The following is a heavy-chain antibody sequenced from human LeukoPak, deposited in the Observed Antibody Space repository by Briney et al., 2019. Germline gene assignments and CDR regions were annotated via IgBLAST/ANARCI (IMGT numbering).Heavy chain of an antibody. CDR1: GYTFTSYG. Sequence: SVKVSCKASGYTFTSYGISWVRQAPGQGLEWMGWIIPILGIANYAQKFQGRVTITADKSTSTAYMELSSLRSEDTAVYYCARERRVVSAWFDPWGQGTLVTVSS. V-gene: IGHV1-69*10. CDR3: ARERRVVSAWFDP. J-gene: IGHJ5*02. CDR2: IIPILGIA. D-gene: IGHD2-15*01.